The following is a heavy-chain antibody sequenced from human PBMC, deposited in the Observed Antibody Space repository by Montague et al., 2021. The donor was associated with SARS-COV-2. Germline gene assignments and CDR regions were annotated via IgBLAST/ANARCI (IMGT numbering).Heavy chain of an antibody. CDR1: GGSMSGYY. CDR2: VHYTGNT. D-gene: IGHD2-2*01. J-gene: IGHJ4*02. CDR3: ARAQTTCLIANCVNYFDV. V-gene: IGHV4-59*01. Sequence: SETLSLTCDVSGGSMSGYYWTWTRQSPGKGLEWIGYVHYTGNTKYNPSLKTRVSLSLDTTKNHFSLHLSSVTAADTAIYFCARAQTTCLIANCVNYFDVGAMGPLVTVP.